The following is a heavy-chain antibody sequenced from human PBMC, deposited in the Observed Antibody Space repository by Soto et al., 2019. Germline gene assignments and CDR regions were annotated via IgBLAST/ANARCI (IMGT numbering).Heavy chain of an antibody. CDR2: IFSNDEK. CDR3: ARILVGCGDSNWVGP. D-gene: IGHD4-17*01. V-gene: IGHV2-26*01. J-gene: IGHJ5*02. Sequence: QVTLKESGPVLVKPTETLTLTCTVSGFSLSNARMGVSWIRQPPGKALEWLAHIFSNDEKSYSTSLKSRLTTSKDTSESQVVLTMTSMGPVDTATYYCARILVGCGDSNWVGPWGQGTLVTGSS. CDR1: GFSLSNARMG.